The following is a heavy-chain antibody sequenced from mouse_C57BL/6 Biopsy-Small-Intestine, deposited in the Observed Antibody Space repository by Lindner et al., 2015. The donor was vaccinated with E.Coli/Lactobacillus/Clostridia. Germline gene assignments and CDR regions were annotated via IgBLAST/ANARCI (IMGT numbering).Heavy chain of an antibody. CDR2: IYPRSGNT. Sequence: VQLQESGAELARPGAFSEAVLQGSGYTFTSYGISWVKQRTGQGLEWIGEIYPRSGNTYYNEKFKGKATLTADKPSSTAYMELRSLTSEDSAVYFCARTYGTPGDYWGQGTSVTVSS. J-gene: IGHJ4*01. CDR3: ARTYGTPGDY. V-gene: IGHV1-81*01. D-gene: IGHD1-1*01. CDR1: GYTFTSYG.